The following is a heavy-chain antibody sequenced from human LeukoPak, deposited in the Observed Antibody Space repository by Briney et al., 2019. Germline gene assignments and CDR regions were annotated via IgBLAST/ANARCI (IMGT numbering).Heavy chain of an antibody. CDR2: IYASGNS. D-gene: IGHD3-3*01. CDR1: GGSLSSGSYY. J-gene: IGHJ5*02. CDR3: AREPTRYFWSGRNWFDP. V-gene: IGHV4-61*02. Sequence: SQTLSLTCTVSGGSLSSGSYYWSWIRQPAGKGLEWIGRIYASGNSNSNPSLKSRFTISVDTSKNQFSLKLSSVTAADTAVYYCAREPTRYFWSGRNWFDPWGQGTLVTVSS.